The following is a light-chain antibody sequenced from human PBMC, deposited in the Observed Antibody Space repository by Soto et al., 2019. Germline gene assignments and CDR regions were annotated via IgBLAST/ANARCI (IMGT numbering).Light chain of an antibody. V-gene: IGKV3-20*01. J-gene: IGKJ1*01. CDR3: QQYCCSPWT. CDR1: QSVTTNY. Sequence: EIVLTQSPGTLSLSPGERAALSCGASQSVTTNYSAWYQQKPGQAPRLLIYGSSRRATGIPDRFSGSGSGTDFTLTISKLEPEDFAVYYCQQYCCSPWTFGQGTKVDIK. CDR2: GSS.